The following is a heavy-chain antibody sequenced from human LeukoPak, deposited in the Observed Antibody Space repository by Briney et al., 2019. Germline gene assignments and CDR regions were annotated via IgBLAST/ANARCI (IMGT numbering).Heavy chain of an antibody. CDR1: GGTFSSYA. D-gene: IGHD5-12*01. CDR2: IIPIFGTA. Sequence: SVKVSCKASGGTFSSYAISWVRQAPGQGLEWMGGIIPIFGTANYAQKFQGRVTITADESTSTAYMELSSLRSEDTAVYYCATVPRRGYSGYGNYYYYYMAVWGKGTTVTVSS. V-gene: IGHV1-69*13. CDR3: ATVPRRGYSGYGNYYYYYMAV. J-gene: IGHJ6*03.